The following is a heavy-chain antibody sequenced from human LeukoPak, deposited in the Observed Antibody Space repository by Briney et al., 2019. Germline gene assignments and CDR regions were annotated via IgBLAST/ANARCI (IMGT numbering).Heavy chain of an antibody. CDR2: IYPGDSDT. J-gene: IGHJ4*02. CDR1: GYSFTSYW. CDR3: ARLRGYCSGGGCYGDY. Sequence: GESLKISCKGSGYSFTSYWIGWVRQMPGKGLEWMGIIYPGDSDTRYSPSFQGQVTISADKSISTAYLQWSSLKASDTAMYYCARLRGYCSGGGCYGDYWGQGTLVTVSS. V-gene: IGHV5-51*01. D-gene: IGHD2-15*01.